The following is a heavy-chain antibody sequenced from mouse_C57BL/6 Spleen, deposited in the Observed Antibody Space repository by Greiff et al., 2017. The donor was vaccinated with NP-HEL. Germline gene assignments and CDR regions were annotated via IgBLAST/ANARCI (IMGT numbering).Heavy chain of an antibody. D-gene: IGHD4-1*01. CDR3: ASSGWDGDYYAMDY. CDR2: INPNYGTT. V-gene: IGHV1-39*01. Sequence: VQLQQSGPELVKPGASVKISCKASGYSFTDYNMNWVKQSNGKSLEWIGVINPNYGTTSYNQKFKGKATLTVDQSSSTAYMQLNSLTSEGSAVYDGASSGWDGDYYAMDYWGQGTSGTVSS. J-gene: IGHJ4*01. CDR1: GYSFTDYN.